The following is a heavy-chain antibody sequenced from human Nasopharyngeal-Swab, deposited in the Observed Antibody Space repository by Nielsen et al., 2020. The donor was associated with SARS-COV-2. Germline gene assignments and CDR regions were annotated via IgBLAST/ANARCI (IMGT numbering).Heavy chain of an antibody. J-gene: IGHJ6*02. D-gene: IGHD3-3*01. CDR3: AKEGPGMFGVVGLDV. CDR2: ISYDGINK. V-gene: IGHV3-30*18. CDR1: RFTFSSYA. Sequence: GESLKISCAASRFTFSSYAMSWVRQAPGKGLEWVAVISYDGINKYDADSVKGRFTISRDNSRDTLYLQMNSLRAEDTAVYYCAKEGPGMFGVVGLDVWGQGTTVTVSS.